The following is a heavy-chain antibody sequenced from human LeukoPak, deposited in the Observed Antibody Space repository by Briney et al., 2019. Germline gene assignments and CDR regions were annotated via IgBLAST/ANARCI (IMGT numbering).Heavy chain of an antibody. V-gene: IGHV3-43*02. Sequence: GGSLRLSCAGPGFMFHDYAIHWVRQAPGKGLEWVSPISGDGGSTFYADSVNVRFTISRDNSKNSLYLQMNSLRSDDTALYYCARESESSGWYDYWGQGTLVTVSS. CDR3: ARESESSGWYDY. D-gene: IGHD6-19*01. J-gene: IGHJ4*02. CDR1: GFMFHDYA. CDR2: ISGDGGST.